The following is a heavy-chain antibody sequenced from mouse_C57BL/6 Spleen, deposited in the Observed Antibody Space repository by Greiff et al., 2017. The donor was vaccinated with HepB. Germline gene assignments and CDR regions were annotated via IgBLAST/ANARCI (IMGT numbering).Heavy chain of an antibody. J-gene: IGHJ2*01. CDR3: AREGGMGHYYFDY. CDR2: IYPGSGST. CDR1: GYTFTSYW. D-gene: IGHD3-3*01. Sequence: VKLQQPGAELVKPGASVKMSCKASGYTFTSYWITWVKQRPGQGLEWIGDIYPGSGSTNYNEKFKSKATLTVDTSSSTAYMQLSSLTSEDSAVYYCAREGGMGHYYFDYWGQGTTLTVSS. V-gene: IGHV1-55*01.